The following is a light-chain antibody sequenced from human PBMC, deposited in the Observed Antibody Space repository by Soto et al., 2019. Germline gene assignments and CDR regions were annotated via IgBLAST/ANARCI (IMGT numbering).Light chain of an antibody. V-gene: IGKV1-8*01. CDR2: AAS. J-gene: IGKJ1*01. CDR1: QGVSNY. Sequence: AIRMTQSPSSLSASTGDGVTITCRASQGVSNYLAWYQQKPGQAPKVLIHAASTLQAGVPSRFSGSGSGTDFTLTISGLQSDDFATYYCQQYYTYPWTFGQGTKVDIK. CDR3: QQYYTYPWT.